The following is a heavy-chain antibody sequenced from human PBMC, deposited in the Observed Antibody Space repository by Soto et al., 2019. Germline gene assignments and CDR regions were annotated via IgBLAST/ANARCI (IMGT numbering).Heavy chain of an antibody. Sequence: SVKVSCKASGGNFSCYAISWVRQAPGKGLEWMGGIIPIFGTANYAQKFQGRVTITADESTSTAYMELSSLRSEDMAVYYCARDTYYYDSSGYYYYAFDIWGQGTLVTVSS. D-gene: IGHD3-22*01. CDR2: IIPIFGTA. V-gene: IGHV1-69*13. CDR1: GGNFSCYA. CDR3: ARDTYYYDSSGYYYYAFDI. J-gene: IGHJ3*02.